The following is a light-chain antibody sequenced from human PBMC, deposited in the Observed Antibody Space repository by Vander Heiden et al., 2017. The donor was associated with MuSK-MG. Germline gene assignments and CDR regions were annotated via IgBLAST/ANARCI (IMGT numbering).Light chain of an antibody. J-gene: IGLJ1*01. V-gene: IGLV1-47*01. CDR2: RDK. CDR1: KSNIGNYY. CDR3: ASWDDSLDGLYV. Sequence: QSVVTQSPSVSGTPGQTVTVSSSGTKSNIGNYYVYWYQHLPGAAPKPLIYRDKERFSGVPDRFSGSKSGNTASLAISGLRSEDEGEYFCASWDDSLDGLYVFGTGTKVSV.